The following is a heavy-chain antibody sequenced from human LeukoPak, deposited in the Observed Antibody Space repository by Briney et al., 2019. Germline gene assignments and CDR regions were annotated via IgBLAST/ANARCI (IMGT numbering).Heavy chain of an antibody. V-gene: IGHV1-46*01. CDR3: ARESLYYFDY. CDR2: INPSGGST. J-gene: IGHJ4*02. CDR1: GYTYTSYY. Sequence: GASVKVSCKASGYTYTSYYIHWVRQAPGQGLEWMGIINPSGGSTTYAQKFQGRVNMTRDTSTSTVYMELSSLRSEDTAVYYCARESLYYFDYWGQGTLVAVSS.